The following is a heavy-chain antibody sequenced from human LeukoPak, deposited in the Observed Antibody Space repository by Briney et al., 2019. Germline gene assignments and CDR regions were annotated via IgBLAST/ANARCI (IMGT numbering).Heavy chain of an antibody. CDR3: ATRSGGSGSFYYGLDV. CDR2: ISGSGGTT. J-gene: IGHJ6*02. Sequence: VRQAPRXGGEWVSAISGSGGTTIYADSVKGRFTISRDTSKNTVYLQMNSLRADDTAVYFCATRSGGSGSFYYGLDVWGQGTTVTVSS. V-gene: IGHV3-23*01. D-gene: IGHD3-10*01.